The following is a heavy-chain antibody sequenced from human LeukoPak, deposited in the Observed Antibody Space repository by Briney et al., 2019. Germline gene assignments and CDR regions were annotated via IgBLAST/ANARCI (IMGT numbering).Heavy chain of an antibody. CDR1: GASISSRNW. V-gene: IGHV4-4*02. J-gene: IGHJ4*02. CDR2: IYHSGSA. CDR3: ARDRGDSSGYYPQALDY. D-gene: IGHD3-22*01. Sequence: SETLSLTCAVSGASISSRNWWSWVRQPPGKGLEWIGEIYHSGSANYNPSLKSRVTISVDKSKNQFSLKLRSVTAADTAVYYCARDRGDSSGYYPQALDYWGQGTLVTVSS.